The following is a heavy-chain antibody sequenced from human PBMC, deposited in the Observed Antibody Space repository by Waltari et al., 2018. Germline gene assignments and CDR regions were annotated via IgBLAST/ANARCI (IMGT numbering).Heavy chain of an antibody. CDR2: ISYDVSNE. CDR3: VGAVAGFWRGGYFDY. Sequence: QVQLVESGGGVVQPGRSLRLSCAASGFTFSSYGMHWVRQAPGKGLEWVAVISYDVSNEYYADSVKGRFTISRDNSKNTLYLQMNSLRAEDTAVYYCVGAVAGFWRGGYFDYWGQGTLVTVSS. V-gene: IGHV3-30*03. J-gene: IGHJ4*02. D-gene: IGHD6-19*01. CDR1: GFTFSSYG.